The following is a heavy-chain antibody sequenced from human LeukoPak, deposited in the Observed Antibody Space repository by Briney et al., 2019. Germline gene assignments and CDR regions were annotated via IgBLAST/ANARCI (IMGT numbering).Heavy chain of an antibody. CDR3: ARHLVVAAHIDY. CDR1: GYSFTSYW. D-gene: IGHD2-15*01. V-gene: IGHV5-10-1*01. CDR2: IDPSDSYT. Sequence: GESLKISCKGSGYSFTSYWISWVRQMPGKGLEWMGRIDPSDSYTNYSPSFQGHVTISADKSISTAYLQWSSLKASDTAMYYCARHLVVAAHIDYWGQGTLVTVSS. J-gene: IGHJ4*02.